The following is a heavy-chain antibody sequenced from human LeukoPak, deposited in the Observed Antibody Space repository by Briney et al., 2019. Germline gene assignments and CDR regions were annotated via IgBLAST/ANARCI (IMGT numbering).Heavy chain of an antibody. CDR2: INHSGST. J-gene: IGHJ6*04. Sequence: SETLSLTCAVYGGSFSGYYWSWIRQPPGKGLEWIGEINHSGSTNYNPSLKSRVTISVDTSKNPFSLKLSSVTAADTAVYYCARGPRHYGSGSRYYYYGMDVWGKGTMVTVSS. CDR1: GGSFSGYY. V-gene: IGHV4-34*01. CDR3: ARGPRHYGSGSRYYYYGMDV. D-gene: IGHD3-10*01.